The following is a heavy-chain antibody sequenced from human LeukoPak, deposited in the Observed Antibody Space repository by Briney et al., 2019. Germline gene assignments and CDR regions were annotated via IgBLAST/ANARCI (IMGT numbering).Heavy chain of an antibody. J-gene: IGHJ6*02. V-gene: IGHV5-51*01. Sequence: GESLQISCKGSGYRFTSYWIGWVRPMPGKGLEWMGIIYPGDSDTRYSPSFQGQVTSSADKSISTAYLQWSSLKASDTAMYYCARHTLPHYYYYGMDVWGQGTTVTVSS. CDR3: ARHTLPHYYYYGMDV. CDR1: GYRFTSYW. CDR2: IYPGDSDT.